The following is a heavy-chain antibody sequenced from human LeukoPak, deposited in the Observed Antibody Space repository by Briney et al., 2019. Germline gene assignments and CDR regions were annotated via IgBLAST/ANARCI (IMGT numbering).Heavy chain of an antibody. V-gene: IGHV4-39*01. Sequence: PSETLSLTCTVSGGSVSSSNYYWGWIRQPPGKGLEWIGSIYYSGSTYYKSSLKSRITISVDTSKNQFSLKLSSVTAADTAVYYCARNVTGGSSGYWRFDYWGKGTLVTVSS. D-gene: IGHD3-22*01. CDR1: GGSVSSSNYY. CDR2: IYYSGST. CDR3: ARNVTGGSSGYWRFDY. J-gene: IGHJ4*02.